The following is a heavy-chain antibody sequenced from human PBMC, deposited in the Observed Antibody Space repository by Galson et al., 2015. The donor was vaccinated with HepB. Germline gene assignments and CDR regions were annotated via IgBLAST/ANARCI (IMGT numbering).Heavy chain of an antibody. CDR1: GYIFSDYY. CDR2: INPNSGYS. CDR3: ARDLLPEWFVGGY. Sequence: SVKVSCKASGYIFSDYYIHWVRQAPGQGLQWVGWINPNSGYSKSAQNFQGRVTLTRDRSTTTAYMELRRLTSDDTAIYYCARDLLPEWFVGGYWGQGSLVTVSS. J-gene: IGHJ4*02. D-gene: IGHD3-3*01. V-gene: IGHV1-2*02.